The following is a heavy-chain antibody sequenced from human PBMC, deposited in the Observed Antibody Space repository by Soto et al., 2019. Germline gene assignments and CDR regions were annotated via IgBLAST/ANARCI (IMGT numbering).Heavy chain of an antibody. CDR3: ARDTGLAPTVWGY. V-gene: IGHV4-31*03. D-gene: IGHD7-27*01. J-gene: IGHJ4*03. CDR2: VYHSGST. Sequence: QVQLQESGPGLVKPSQTLSLTCSVSGDSIRGGGHYWNWIRQFPGKGLEWIGYVYHSGSTHYNPSHRVRLTISIDTSKNQYSLRLISVTAADTALYYCARDTGLAPTVWGYWGHGTQVTVSS. CDR1: GDSIRGGGHY.